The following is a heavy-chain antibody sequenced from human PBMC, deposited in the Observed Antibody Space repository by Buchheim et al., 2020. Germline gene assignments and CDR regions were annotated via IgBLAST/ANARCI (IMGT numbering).Heavy chain of an antibody. CDR3: ARVSDGTGTRPIDY. V-gene: IGHV3-21*01. Sequence: EVQVVESGGGLVKPGGSLRLSCAAHGFTFSTSSMCWVRQAPGKGLEWVSFITSSGSHIYYADSVKGRFTISRDNAKNSLYLQMNSLRVEDTAVYYCARVSDGTGTRPIDYWGQGTL. CDR2: ITSSGSHI. D-gene: IGHD3-10*01. CDR1: GFTFSTSS. J-gene: IGHJ4*02.